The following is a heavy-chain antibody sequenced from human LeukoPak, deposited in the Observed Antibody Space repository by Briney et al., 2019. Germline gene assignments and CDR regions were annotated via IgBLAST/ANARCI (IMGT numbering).Heavy chain of an antibody. D-gene: IGHD3-10*01. Sequence: SETLSLTCAVYGGSFSGYYWSWIRQPPGKGLEWIGEINHSGSTNYNPSLKSRVTISVDTSKNQFSLKLSSVTAADTAVYYCARGRPKSRVYSEPGIYGSGSYYRPLDYWGQGTLVTVSS. V-gene: IGHV4-34*01. CDR2: INHSGST. CDR3: ARGRPKSRVYSEPGIYGSGSYYRPLDY. J-gene: IGHJ4*02. CDR1: GGSFSGYY.